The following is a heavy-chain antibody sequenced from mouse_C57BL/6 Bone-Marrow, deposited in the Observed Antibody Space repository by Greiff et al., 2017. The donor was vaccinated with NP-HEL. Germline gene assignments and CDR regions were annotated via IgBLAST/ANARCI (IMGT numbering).Heavy chain of an antibody. D-gene: IGHD1-1*01. CDR1: GYTFTDYE. CDR3: TSEGYYYGMGYYAMDY. Sequence: QVQLQQSGAELVRPGASVTLSCKASGYTFTDYEMHWAKQTPVHGLEWIGAIDPETGGTAYNQKFKGKAILTADKSSSTAYMELRSLTSEDSAVYYCTSEGYYYGMGYYAMDYWGQGTSVTVSS. V-gene: IGHV1-15*01. J-gene: IGHJ4*01. CDR2: IDPETGGT.